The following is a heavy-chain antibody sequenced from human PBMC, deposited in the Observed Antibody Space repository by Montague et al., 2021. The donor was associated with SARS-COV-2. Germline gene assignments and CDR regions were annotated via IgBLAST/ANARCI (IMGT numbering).Heavy chain of an antibody. V-gene: IGHV6-1*01. Sequence: CAISGDSVCSDNVARSWIRQSPSRGPRWLGRTYYRSKWYSDYALSVRSRLTVNPDASKNEFSLELNSVTPEDTAIYYCVRYSGWFYFDFWGQGTLVTVSS. CDR3: VRYSGWFYFDF. CDR1: GDSVCSDNVA. CDR2: TYYRSKWYS. D-gene: IGHD6-19*01. J-gene: IGHJ4*02.